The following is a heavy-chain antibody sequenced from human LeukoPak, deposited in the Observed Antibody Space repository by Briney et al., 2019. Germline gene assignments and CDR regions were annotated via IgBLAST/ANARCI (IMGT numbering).Heavy chain of an antibody. J-gene: IGHJ3*02. CDR3: ARRRGIAVAVLDAFDI. D-gene: IGHD6-19*01. V-gene: IGHV4-39*07. CDR1: GGSISSSSYY. CDR2: IYYSGST. Sequence: SETLSLTCTVSGGSISSSSYYWGWIRQPPGKGLEWIGSIYYSGSTYYNPSLKSRVTISVDTSENQFSLKLSSVTAADTAVYYCARRRGIAVAVLDAFDIWGQGTMVTVSS.